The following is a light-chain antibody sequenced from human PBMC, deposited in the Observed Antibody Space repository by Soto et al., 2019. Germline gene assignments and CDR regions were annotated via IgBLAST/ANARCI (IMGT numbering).Light chain of an antibody. CDR2: TTS. J-gene: IGKJ1*01. V-gene: IGKV1-39*01. Sequence: DIQMTQSPSSLSASVGDRVTITCRASQNIRSYLNWYQQKPGKAPKLLIYTTSSLQSGVPSKFSGSGSGTDFTLTISSLQPEDFATYYCQQSYSTPQTFGQGTKVEIK. CDR1: QNIRSY. CDR3: QQSYSTPQT.